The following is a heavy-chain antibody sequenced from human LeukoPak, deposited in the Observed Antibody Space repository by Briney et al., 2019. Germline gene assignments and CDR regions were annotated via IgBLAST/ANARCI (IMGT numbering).Heavy chain of an antibody. D-gene: IGHD6-19*01. CDR2: IYYSGST. CDR3: ARHFHWLTPNFDY. V-gene: IGHV4-39*01. J-gene: IGHJ4*02. CDR1: GGSISSSSYY. Sequence: SETLSLTCTVSGGSISSSSYYWGWIRQPPGKGLVWIGSIYYSGSTYYNPSLKRRVTISVDTSKNQFSLKLSSVTAADTAVYYCARHFHWLTPNFDYWGQGTLVTVSS.